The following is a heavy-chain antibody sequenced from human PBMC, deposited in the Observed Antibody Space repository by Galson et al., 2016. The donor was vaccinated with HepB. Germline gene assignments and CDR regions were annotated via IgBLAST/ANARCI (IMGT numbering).Heavy chain of an antibody. CDR2: LSSTSSTI. J-gene: IGHJ6*02. D-gene: IGHD1-26*01. Sequence: SLRLSCAASGFSFSSYNMNWVRQAPGKGLEWVSFLSSTSSTIYYADSVQGRFTISRDNAKNSLYLQMNSLRDEDTAVYYCSRELMGSKEYYYYGMDVWGQGTTVTVSS. CDR3: SRELMGSKEYYYYGMDV. CDR1: GFSFSSYN. V-gene: IGHV3-48*02.